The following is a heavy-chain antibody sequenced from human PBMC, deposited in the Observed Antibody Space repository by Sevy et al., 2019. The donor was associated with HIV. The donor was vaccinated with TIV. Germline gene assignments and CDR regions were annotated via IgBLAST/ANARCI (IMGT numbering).Heavy chain of an antibody. Sequence: SETLSLTCTVSGGSITSLYWNWIRQPSGKGLEWIANISYNGHINYNPSLKSRVTLSLDTSKNQFSLRLSSVTAADTAMYYCAGENAWGRGYSWGQGTLVTVSS. V-gene: IGHV4-59*08. D-gene: IGHD1-26*01. CDR2: ISYNGHI. CDR1: GGSITSLY. J-gene: IGHJ4*02. CDR3: AGENAWGRGYS.